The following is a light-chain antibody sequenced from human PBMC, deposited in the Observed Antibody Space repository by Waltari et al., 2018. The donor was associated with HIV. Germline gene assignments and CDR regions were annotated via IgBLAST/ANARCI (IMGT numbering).Light chain of an antibody. Sequence: QSVLTQPPSASGTPGQRVTIACSGSSSNIGSNTVNWYQQLPGTAPKLLIYSNNQRPSGVPDRFSGSQSGTSASLAISGLQSEDEADYYCAAWDDSLNEWVFGGGTKLTVL. V-gene: IGLV1-44*01. J-gene: IGLJ3*02. CDR2: SNN. CDR1: SSNIGSNT. CDR3: AAWDDSLNEWV.